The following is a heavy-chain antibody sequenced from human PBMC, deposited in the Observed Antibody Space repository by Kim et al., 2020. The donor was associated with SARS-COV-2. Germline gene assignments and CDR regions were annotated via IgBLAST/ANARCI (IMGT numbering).Heavy chain of an antibody. CDR2: IYHSGST. CDR1: GGSISSSNW. D-gene: IGHD3-10*01. Sequence: SETLSLTCAVSGGSISSSNWWSWVRQPPGKGLEWIGEIYHSGSTNYNPSLKSRVTISVDKSKNQFSLKLSSVTAADTAVYYCARASVGQLLSDGMDVWGQGTTVTVSS. V-gene: IGHV4-4*02. CDR3: ARASVGQLLSDGMDV. J-gene: IGHJ6*02.